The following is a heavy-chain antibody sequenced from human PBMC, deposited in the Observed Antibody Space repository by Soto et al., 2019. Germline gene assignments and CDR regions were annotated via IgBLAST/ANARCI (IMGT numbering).Heavy chain of an antibody. CDR1: GFTFSSYA. D-gene: IGHD4-17*01. J-gene: IGHJ5*02. CDR2: ISGSGGST. Sequence: GSLRLSCAASGFTFSSYAMSRVRQAPGKGLEWVSAISGSGGSTYYADSVKGRFTISRDNSKNTLYLQMNSLRAEDTAVYYCAKDPQPHSVTYRFDPWGQGTLVTVSS. V-gene: IGHV3-23*01. CDR3: AKDPQPHSVTYRFDP.